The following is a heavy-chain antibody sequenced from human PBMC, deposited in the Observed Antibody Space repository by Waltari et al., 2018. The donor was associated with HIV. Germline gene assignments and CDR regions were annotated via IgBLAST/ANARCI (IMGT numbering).Heavy chain of an antibody. J-gene: IGHJ4*02. CDR3: ASGYSSGGGVLDY. CDR2: IYYRGST. V-gene: IGHV4-59*01. D-gene: IGHD6-19*01. Sequence: QVQLQESGPGLVKPSETLSLTCTVSGGSISSYYWSWIRQPPGKGLEGIGYIYYRGSTNYNPALKIRVTISVDTSKNQFSLKLSSVTAADTAVYYCASGYSSGGGVLDYWGQGTLVTVSS. CDR1: GGSISSYY.